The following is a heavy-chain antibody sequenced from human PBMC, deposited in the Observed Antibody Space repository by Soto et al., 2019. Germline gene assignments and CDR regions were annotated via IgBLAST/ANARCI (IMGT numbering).Heavy chain of an antibody. CDR1: GGSFSGYY. CDR3: RGYCSGGSCYTRHPYYYYGMDV. Sequence: LSLTCAVYGGSFSGYYWSWIRQPPGKGLEWIGEINHSGSTNYNPSLKSRVTISVDTSKNQFSLKLSSVTAADTAVYYCRGYCSGGSCYTRHPYYYYGMDVWGQGTTVTVS. J-gene: IGHJ6*02. CDR2: INHSGST. V-gene: IGHV4-34*01. D-gene: IGHD2-15*01.